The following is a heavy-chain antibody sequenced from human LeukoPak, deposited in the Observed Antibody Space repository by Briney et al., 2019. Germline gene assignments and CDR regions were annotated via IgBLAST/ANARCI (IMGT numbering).Heavy chain of an antibody. V-gene: IGHV1-3*01. Sequence: ASVKVSCKASGYTFTSYAMHWVRQAPGQRLEWMGWINAGNGNTKYSQKFQGRVTITRDTSASTAYMELSSLRSEDTAVYYCARSKRAAAGTVDYWGQGTLVTVSS. CDR3: ARSKRAAAGTVDY. D-gene: IGHD6-13*01. J-gene: IGHJ4*02. CDR1: GYTFTSYA. CDR2: INAGNGNT.